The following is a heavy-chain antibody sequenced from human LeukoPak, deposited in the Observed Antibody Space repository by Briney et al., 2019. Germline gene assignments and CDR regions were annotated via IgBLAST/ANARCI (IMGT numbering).Heavy chain of an antibody. Sequence: PGGSLRLSCAASGFTFSSYWMSWVRQAPGKGLEWVANIKQDGSEKYYVDSVKGRFTISRDNAKNSLYLQMNSLRAEDTAVYYCARTYDAVVTLDGWFDPWGQGTLVTVSS. J-gene: IGHJ5*02. CDR3: ARTYDAVVTLDGWFDP. CDR1: GFTFSSYW. CDR2: IKQDGSEK. D-gene: IGHD4-23*01. V-gene: IGHV3-7*01.